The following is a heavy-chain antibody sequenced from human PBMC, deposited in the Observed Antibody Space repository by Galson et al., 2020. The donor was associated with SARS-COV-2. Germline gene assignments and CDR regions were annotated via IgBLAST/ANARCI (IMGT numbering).Heavy chain of an antibody. V-gene: IGHV3-30*18. CDR3: AKVSPQFQLVCYWYFGR. D-gene: IGHD2-21*01. J-gene: IGHJ2*01. CDR1: GFTFNNYA. Sequence: GGSLRLSCAASGFTFNNYAIHWVRQAPGKGLEWLALISYEGSIKVYADTVKGRSAISRDTSKNTVYLQVSSLRPEDTAIYYCAKVSPQFQLVCYWYFGRGGRGTLVTVSS. CDR2: ISYEGSIK.